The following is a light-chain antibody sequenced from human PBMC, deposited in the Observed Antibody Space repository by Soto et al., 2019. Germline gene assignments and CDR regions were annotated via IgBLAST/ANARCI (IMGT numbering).Light chain of an antibody. CDR3: MQLSHVPFT. J-gene: IGKJ2*01. CDR1: QSLVYSDGNTY. CDR2: KVS. V-gene: IGKV2-24*01. Sequence: DVVLTQSPLSSPVTLGQPASISCRSSQSLVYSDGNTYLSWLHQRPGQPPRLLIYKVSNRLSGVPDRFSGSGTGTDFTLKISRVEAEDVGVYYCMQLSHVPFTFGQGTKLEMK.